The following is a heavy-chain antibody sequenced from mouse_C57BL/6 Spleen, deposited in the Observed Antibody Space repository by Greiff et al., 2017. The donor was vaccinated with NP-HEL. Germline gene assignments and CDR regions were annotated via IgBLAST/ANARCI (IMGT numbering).Heavy chain of an antibody. Sequence: QVQLQQSGAELVKPGASVKISCKASGYAFSSYWMNWVKQRPGKGLEWIGQIYPGDGDTNYNGKFKGKATLTADKSSSTAYMQLSSLTSEDSAVYFCARGGYYYGSSSDYWGQGTTLTVSS. CDR1: GYAFSSYW. CDR2: IYPGDGDT. D-gene: IGHD1-1*01. J-gene: IGHJ2*01. V-gene: IGHV1-80*01. CDR3: ARGGYYYGSSSDY.